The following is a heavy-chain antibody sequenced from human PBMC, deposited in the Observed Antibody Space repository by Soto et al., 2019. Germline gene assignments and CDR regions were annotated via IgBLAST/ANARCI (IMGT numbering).Heavy chain of an antibody. Sequence: GGSLRLSCAASGFTFSSYAMHWVRQAPGKGLEWVAVISYDGSNKYYADSVKGRFTISRDNSKNTLYLQMNSLRAEDTAVYYCARDSQYIWQQLVAFDYWGQGTLVTVSS. V-gene: IGHV3-30-3*01. D-gene: IGHD6-13*01. CDR3: ARDSQYIWQQLVAFDY. CDR2: ISYDGSNK. CDR1: GFTFSSYA. J-gene: IGHJ4*02.